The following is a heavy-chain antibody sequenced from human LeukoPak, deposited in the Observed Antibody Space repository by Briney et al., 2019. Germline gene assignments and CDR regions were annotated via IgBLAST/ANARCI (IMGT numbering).Heavy chain of an antibody. D-gene: IGHD1-26*01. J-gene: IGHJ4*02. CDR2: ISGGGGGT. CDR3: AKHYVTYSGSHIDS. Sequence: GGSLRLSCAASGFTFDGYAMTWVRQAPGRGLEWVSAISGGGGGTYYADSVKGRFTISRDNSKNTLYLQMNSLTAEDTALYYCAKHYVTYSGSHIDSWGQGTLVTVAS. V-gene: IGHV3-23*01. CDR1: GFTFDGYA.